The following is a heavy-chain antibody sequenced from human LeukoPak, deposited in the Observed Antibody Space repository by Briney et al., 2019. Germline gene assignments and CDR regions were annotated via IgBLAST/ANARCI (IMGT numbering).Heavy chain of an antibody. V-gene: IGHV4-59*01. Sequence: SETLSLTCTVSGGSMNTYYWSWIRQPPGKGLEWIGYIYYSGSTNYNPSPKSRVTISVDTSKKQFSLKLSSVTAADTAVYYCARALRYCSGGSCHYDAFDIWGQGTMVTVSS. J-gene: IGHJ3*02. CDR3: ARALRYCSGGSCHYDAFDI. D-gene: IGHD2-15*01. CDR1: GGSMNTYY. CDR2: IYYSGST.